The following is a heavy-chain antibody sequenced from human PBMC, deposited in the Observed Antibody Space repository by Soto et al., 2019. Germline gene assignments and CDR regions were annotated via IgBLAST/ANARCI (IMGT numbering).Heavy chain of an antibody. CDR1: GYSFTRFW. CDR3: ARLGGYCTSTTCLSDFYHYYMDV. D-gene: IGHD2-2*01. V-gene: IGHV5-51*03. Sequence: EVQLVQSGAEVKKPGESLQISCKGSGYSFTRFWIGWVRQMPGKGLEWMGVIFPGDSDIRYSPSFQGQVTISADKSINTAYLQWSSLQASDTAMYYCARLGGYCTSTTCLSDFYHYYMDVWGKGTTVTVSS. J-gene: IGHJ6*03. CDR2: IFPGDSDI.